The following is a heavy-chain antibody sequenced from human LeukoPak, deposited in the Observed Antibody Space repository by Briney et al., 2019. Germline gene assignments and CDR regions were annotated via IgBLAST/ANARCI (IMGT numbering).Heavy chain of an antibody. CDR2: IKSDGST. V-gene: IGHV3-74*01. J-gene: IGHJ1*01. CDR3: ARAPSEIGGYYPEYFRH. CDR1: GFTFSTYW. D-gene: IGHD3-22*01. Sequence: PGGSLRLSYAASGFTFSTYWMHWVRHAPGKGLVWVSRIKSDGSTNYADSVKGRFTIYRDNAKNTVSLQMNSLRPEDTGVYYCARAPSEIGGYYPEYFRHWGQGTLVTVSS.